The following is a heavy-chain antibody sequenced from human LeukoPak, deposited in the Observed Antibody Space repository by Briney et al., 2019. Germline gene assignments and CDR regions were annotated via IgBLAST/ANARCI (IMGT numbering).Heavy chain of an antibody. CDR2: FDPEDGET. CDR1: GYTLTELS. V-gene: IGHV1-24*01. Sequence: ASVKVSCKVSGYTLTELSMHWVRQAPGKGLEWMGGFDPEDGETIYAQKFQGRVTITEDTSTDTAYMELSSLRSEDTAVYYCASMGGGSFYWGQGTLVTVSS. CDR3: ASMGGGSFY. D-gene: IGHD1-26*01. J-gene: IGHJ4*02.